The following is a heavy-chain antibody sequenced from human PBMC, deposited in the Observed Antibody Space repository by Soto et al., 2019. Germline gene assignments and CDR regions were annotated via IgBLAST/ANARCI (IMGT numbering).Heavy chain of an antibody. CDR3: ARADYYDSSGFYYDC. D-gene: IGHD3-22*01. J-gene: IGHJ4*02. CDR1: GYIFTNHY. CDR2: INPSGGST. Sequence: ASVKVSCKASGYIFTNHYIHWVRQAPGQGLEWMGIINPSGGSTNYLQKFQGRITMTGDTSTSTVYMELSSLRSEDTAVYFCARADYYDSSGFYYDCWGQGSLVTVS. V-gene: IGHV1-46*01.